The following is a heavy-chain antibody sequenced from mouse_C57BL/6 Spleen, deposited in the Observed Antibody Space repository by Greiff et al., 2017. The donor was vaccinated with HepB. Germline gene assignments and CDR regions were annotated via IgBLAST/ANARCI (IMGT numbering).Heavy chain of an antibody. D-gene: IGHD2-4*01. J-gene: IGHJ4*01. Sequence: QVQLQQPGAELVMPGASVKLSCKASGYTFTSYWMHWVKQRPGQGLEWIGEIDPSDSYTNYNQQFKGKSTLTVDKSSSTAYMQLSSLPSEDSAVYYCARGTMITTGVYYAMDYWGQGTSVTVSS. CDR2: IDPSDSYT. V-gene: IGHV1-69*01. CDR3: ARGTMITTGVYYAMDY. CDR1: GYTFTSYW.